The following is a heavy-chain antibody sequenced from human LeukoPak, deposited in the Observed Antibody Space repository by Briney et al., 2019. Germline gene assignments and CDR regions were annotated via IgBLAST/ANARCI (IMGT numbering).Heavy chain of an antibody. V-gene: IGHV3-30*02. D-gene: IGHD6-19*01. CDR1: GFTFSSYG. J-gene: IGHJ4*02. CDR2: IRYDGSNK. CDR3: AAPTGGIVGWLVLDFDY. Sequence: QTGGSLRLSCAASGFTFSSYGMHWVRQAPRKGLEWVAFIRYDGSNKYYADSVKGRFTISRDNSKNTLYLQMNSLRAEDTAVYYCAAPTGGIVGWLVLDFDYWGQGTLVTVSS.